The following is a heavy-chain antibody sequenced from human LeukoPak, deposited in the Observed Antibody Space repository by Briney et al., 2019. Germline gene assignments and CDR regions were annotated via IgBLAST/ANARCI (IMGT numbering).Heavy chain of an antibody. V-gene: IGHV3-15*07. CDR1: GFTSNNAW. D-gene: IGHD2-15*01. CDR3: TPEYCSGGSCYPIAEYFQH. CDR2: IKSKTDGETT. J-gene: IGHJ1*01. Sequence: GGSLRLSCAASGFTSNNAWMNWVRQAPGKGLEWVGRIKSKTDGETTDYAAPVKGRFTISRDDSKNTLYLQMNSLKTEDTAVYYCTPEYCSGGSCYPIAEYFQHWGQGNLVTVSS.